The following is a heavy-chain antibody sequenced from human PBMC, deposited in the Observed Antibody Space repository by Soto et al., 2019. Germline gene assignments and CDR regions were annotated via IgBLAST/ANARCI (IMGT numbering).Heavy chain of an antibody. CDR2: IYYSGDS. V-gene: IGHV4-59*02. CDR3: ARDLGSEGGFDY. D-gene: IGHD3-16*01. CDR1: SGSVSGYY. Sequence: PSETLSLTCTVSSGSVSGYYWSWIRQPPGKGLEWIAYIYYSGDSNYNPSLKSRVTISVDTSKNQFSLKLNSVTAADTAVYYCARDLGSEGGFDYWGQGTLVTVSS. J-gene: IGHJ4*02.